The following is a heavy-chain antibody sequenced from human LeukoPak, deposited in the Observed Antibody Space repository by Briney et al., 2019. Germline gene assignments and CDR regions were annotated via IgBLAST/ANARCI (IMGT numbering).Heavy chain of an antibody. Sequence: SETLSLTCTVSGGSISGHYWTWVRQPPGEGLEWIGQIHYSGKADYNPSLRSRITISVDTSKNQMSPKVTSVTAADTAVYYCARFGVDYDMDVWGQGTTVTVS. D-gene: IGHD3-16*01. CDR2: IHYSGKA. CDR3: ARFGVDYDMDV. J-gene: IGHJ6*02. CDR1: GGSISGHY. V-gene: IGHV4-59*11.